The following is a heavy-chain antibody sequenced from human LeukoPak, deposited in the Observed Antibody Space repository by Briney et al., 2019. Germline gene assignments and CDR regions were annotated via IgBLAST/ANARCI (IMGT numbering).Heavy chain of an antibody. CDR2: IRNKAYNYAT. Sequence: GGSLKLSCAASGFTFSGSGIHWVRQASGKGLEWVGRIRNKAYNYATAFAASVKGRFTISRDDSKNTAYLQMNSLKNEDTAVYYCTTCGGDCSAGGYWGQGTLVTVSS. J-gene: IGHJ4*02. CDR1: GFTFSGSG. CDR3: TTCGGDCSAGGY. V-gene: IGHV3-73*01. D-gene: IGHD2-21*02.